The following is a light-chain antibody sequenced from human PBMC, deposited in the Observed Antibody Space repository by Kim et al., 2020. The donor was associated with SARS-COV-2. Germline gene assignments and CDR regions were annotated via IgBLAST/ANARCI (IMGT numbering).Light chain of an antibody. Sequence: VALVQTVRIKCQGDSLRSYYTPWFQQKPGQAPIVVVYGKNNRPSGISARFSGSSSGNTASLTITGTQAGDEADYYCNSRDNNDNVLVGGGTRLTVL. CDR2: GKN. CDR3: NSRDNNDNVL. CDR1: SLRSYY. J-gene: IGLJ2*01. V-gene: IGLV3-19*01.